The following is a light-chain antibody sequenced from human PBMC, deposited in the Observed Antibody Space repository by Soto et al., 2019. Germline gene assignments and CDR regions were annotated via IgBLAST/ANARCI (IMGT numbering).Light chain of an antibody. CDR2: AAS. Sequence: VLTQSPGTLSLSPGERATLSCRASQSVSSGQLTWFQQKPGQAPRLLIYAASNRAAGIPDRFSGSGSGTDFTLTISRLEPEDFAVYYCQQYGSSPITFGQGTRLEI. J-gene: IGKJ5*01. CDR3: QQYGSSPIT. CDR1: QSVSSGQ. V-gene: IGKV3-20*01.